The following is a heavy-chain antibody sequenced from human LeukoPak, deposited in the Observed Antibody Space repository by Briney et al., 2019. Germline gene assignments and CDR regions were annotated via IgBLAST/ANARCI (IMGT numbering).Heavy chain of an antibody. J-gene: IGHJ4*02. V-gene: IGHV1-18*01. CDR1: GYTFTSYG. Sequence: ASVKVSCKASGYTFTSYGISWVRQAPGQGLEWMGWISAYNGNTNYAQKLQGRVAMTTDTSTSTAYMELRSLRSDDTAVYYCARGACDRHVLRYFDWLFPFDYWGQGTLVTVSS. CDR3: ARGACDRHVLRYFDWLFPFDY. CDR2: ISAYNGNT. D-gene: IGHD3-9*01.